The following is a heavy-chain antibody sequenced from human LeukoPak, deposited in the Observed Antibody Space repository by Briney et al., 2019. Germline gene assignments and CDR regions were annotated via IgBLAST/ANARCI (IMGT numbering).Heavy chain of an antibody. CDR2: IYYSGST. CDR3: ARAYSTVTTAYRFDY. CDR1: GGSISSYH. J-gene: IGHJ4*02. V-gene: IGHV4-59*01. D-gene: IGHD4-17*01. Sequence: PSETLSLTCTVSGGSISSYHWSWIRQPPGKGLEWIGYIYYSGSTNYNPSLKSRVTISVDTSKNQFSLKLSSVTAADTAVYYCARAYSTVTTAYRFDYWGQGTLVTVSS.